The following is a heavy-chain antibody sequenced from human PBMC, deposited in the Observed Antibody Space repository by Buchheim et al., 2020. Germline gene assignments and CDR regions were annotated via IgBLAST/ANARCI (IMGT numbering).Heavy chain of an antibody. CDR3: AKDILGGGGWYLVVVD. D-gene: IGHD6-19*01. V-gene: IGHV3-30*18. Sequence: QVQLVESGGGVVQPGRSLRLSCAASGFTFSSYGMHWVRQAPGKGLEWVAVISYDGSNKYYADSVKGRFTISRDNSKNTLYLQMNSLRAEDTAVYYCAKDILGGGGWYLVVVDWGQGTL. CDR2: ISYDGSNK. CDR1: GFTFSSYG. J-gene: IGHJ4*02.